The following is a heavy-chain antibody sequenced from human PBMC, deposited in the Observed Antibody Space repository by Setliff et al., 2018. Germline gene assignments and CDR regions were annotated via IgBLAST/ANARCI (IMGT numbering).Heavy chain of an antibody. CDR3: ARERMYYNFWSGYSDY. J-gene: IGHJ4*02. CDR1: GGSISSYY. V-gene: IGHV4-59*12. Sequence: PSETLSLTCTVSGGSISSYYWSWIRQPPGKRLEWIGYIYYSGSTNYNPSLESRVTISVDTSKNQFSLKLSSVTAADTAVYYCARERMYYNFWSGYSDYWGQGTLVTVSS. D-gene: IGHD3-3*01. CDR2: IYYSGST.